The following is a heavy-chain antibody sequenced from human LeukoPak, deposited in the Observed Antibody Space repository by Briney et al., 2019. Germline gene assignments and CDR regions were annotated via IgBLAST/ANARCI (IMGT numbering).Heavy chain of an antibody. V-gene: IGHV3-21*04. CDR2: ISSSSDYI. CDR3: AKDYVVGSIDY. J-gene: IGHJ4*02. D-gene: IGHD2-21*01. CDR1: GFNFRSYS. Sequence: GASLRLSCAAPGFNFRSYSMNWVRQAPGQGLEWVSSISSSSDYIYYADSVRGRFTISRDNSKNTLFLQMNSLRAEDSAVYYCAKDYVVGSIDYWGQGTLVTVSS.